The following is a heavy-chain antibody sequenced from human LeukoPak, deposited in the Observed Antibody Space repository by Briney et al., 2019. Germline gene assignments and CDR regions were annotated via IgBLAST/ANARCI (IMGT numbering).Heavy chain of an antibody. Sequence: GGSLRLSCAASGFTFSSYSMNWVRQAPGQGLEWVSSISSSSSYIYYADSVKGRFTISRDNAKNSLYLQMNSLRAEDTAVYYCAKARERYFDWSQPLDYWGQGTLVTVSS. D-gene: IGHD3-9*01. CDR2: ISSSSSYI. CDR3: AKARERYFDWSQPLDY. V-gene: IGHV3-21*04. J-gene: IGHJ4*02. CDR1: GFTFSSYS.